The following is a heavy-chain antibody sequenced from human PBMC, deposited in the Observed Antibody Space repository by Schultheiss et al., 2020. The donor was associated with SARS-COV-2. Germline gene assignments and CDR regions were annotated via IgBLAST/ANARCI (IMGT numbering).Heavy chain of an antibody. CDR2: IIPIFGTA. CDR3: ARGRVRMVRGVPNWFDP. CDR1: GGTFSSYA. D-gene: IGHD3-10*01. Sequence: SVKVSCKASGGTFSSYAISWVRQAPGQGLEWMGGIIPIFGTANYAQKFQGRVTITADESTSTAYMELSSLRSEDMVVYSCARGRVRMVRGVPNWFDPWGQGTLVTVSS. V-gene: IGHV1-69*13. J-gene: IGHJ5*02.